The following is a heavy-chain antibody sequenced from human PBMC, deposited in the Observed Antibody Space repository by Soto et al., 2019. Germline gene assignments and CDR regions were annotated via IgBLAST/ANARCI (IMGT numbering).Heavy chain of an antibody. Sequence: GGSLRLSCAASGFTFDDYAMYWVRQAPGKGLEWVAVISCDGGSIYYADSVKGRFTISRDNAKNTLYLQMNSLRAEDTAVYYCAGGYGLTYFDYWGQGTLVTVSS. CDR1: GFTFDDYA. CDR3: AGGYGLTYFDY. J-gene: IGHJ4*02. D-gene: IGHD1-1*01. CDR2: ISCDGGSI. V-gene: IGHV3-30*03.